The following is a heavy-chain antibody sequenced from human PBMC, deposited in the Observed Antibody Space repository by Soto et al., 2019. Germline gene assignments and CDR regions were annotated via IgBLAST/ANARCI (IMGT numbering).Heavy chain of an antibody. CDR1: GFTFSSYA. D-gene: IGHD7-27*01. Sequence: GGSLRLSCAASGFTFSSYAMHWVRQAPGKGLEWVAVISYDGSNKYYADSVKGRFTISRDNSKNTLYLQMNSLRAEDTAVYYCARDLGYYGMDVWGQGTTVTVSS. CDR3: ARDLGYYGMDV. V-gene: IGHV3-30-3*01. CDR2: ISYDGSNK. J-gene: IGHJ6*02.